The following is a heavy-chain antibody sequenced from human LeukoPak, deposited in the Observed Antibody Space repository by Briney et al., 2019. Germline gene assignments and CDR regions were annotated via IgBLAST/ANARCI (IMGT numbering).Heavy chain of an antibody. CDR1: GGTFSSYT. J-gene: IGHJ6*02. Sequence: SVNVSCKASGGTFSSYTISWVRQAPGQGLEWMGRIIPILGIANYAQKFQGRVTITADKSTSTAYMELSSLRSEDTAVYYCARDYYGSGPKDVWGQGTTVTVSS. CDR3: ARDYYGSGPKDV. D-gene: IGHD3-10*01. V-gene: IGHV1-69*04. CDR2: IIPILGIA.